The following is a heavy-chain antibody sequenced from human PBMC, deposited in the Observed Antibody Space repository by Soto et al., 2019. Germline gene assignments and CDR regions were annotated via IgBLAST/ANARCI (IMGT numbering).Heavy chain of an antibody. CDR3: TTEYYYDSSGYYRAGYYFDY. J-gene: IGHJ4*02. Sequence: GSLRLSCAASGFTFSNAWMSWVRQAPGKGLEWVGRIKSKTDGGTTDYAAPVKGRFTISRDDSKNTLYLQMNSLKTEDTAVYYCTTEYYYDSSGYYRAGYYFDYWGQGTLVTVSS. V-gene: IGHV3-15*01. D-gene: IGHD3-22*01. CDR2: IKSKTDGGTT. CDR1: GFTFSNAW.